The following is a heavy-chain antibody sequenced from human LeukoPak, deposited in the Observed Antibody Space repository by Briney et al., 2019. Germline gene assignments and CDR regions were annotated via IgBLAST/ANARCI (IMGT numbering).Heavy chain of an antibody. CDR2: IFSGGDT. D-gene: IGHD3-16*02. CDR3: ARGGVISATPTY. Sequence: QPGGSLRLSCAASGFTVSGNFMNWVRQAPGKGLEWVSVIFSGGDTDYADSVKGRFTIARDNSKNTLYLQMNSLRADDTAVYYCARGGVISATPTYWGQGTLVTVSS. CDR1: GFTVSGNF. V-gene: IGHV3-53*01. J-gene: IGHJ4*02.